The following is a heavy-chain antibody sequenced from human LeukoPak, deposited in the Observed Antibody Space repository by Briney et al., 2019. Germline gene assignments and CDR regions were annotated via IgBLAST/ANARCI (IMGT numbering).Heavy chain of an antibody. Sequence: ASVKVSCKASGYTFTGYYMHWVRQAPGQGLEWMGWINPNSGGTNYAQKFQVRVTMTRDTSISTAYMELSRLRSDDTAVFYCARDPSGRLRGAFDIWGQGTLVTVSS. V-gene: IGHV1-2*02. CDR3: ARDPSGRLRGAFDI. CDR1: GYTFTGYY. CDR2: INPNSGGT. D-gene: IGHD3-10*01. J-gene: IGHJ3*02.